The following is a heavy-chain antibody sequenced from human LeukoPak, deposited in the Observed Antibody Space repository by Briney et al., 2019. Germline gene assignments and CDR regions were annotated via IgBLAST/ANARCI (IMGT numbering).Heavy chain of an antibody. V-gene: IGHV3-13*01. CDR1: GFTFSSYD. Sequence: GGSLRLSCAASGFTFSSYDMHWVRQATGKGLEWVSAIGTAGDTYYPGSVKGRFTISRENAKNSLYLQMNSLRAGDTAVYYCARGSTYYYDSSGYYNGAFDIWGQGTMVTASS. CDR2: IGTAGDT. CDR3: ARGSTYYYDSSGYYNGAFDI. D-gene: IGHD3-22*01. J-gene: IGHJ3*02.